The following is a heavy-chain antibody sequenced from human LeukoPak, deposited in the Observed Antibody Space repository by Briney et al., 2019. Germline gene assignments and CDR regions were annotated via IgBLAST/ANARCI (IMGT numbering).Heavy chain of an antibody. CDR2: IYSGGST. V-gene: IGHV3-66*01. D-gene: IGHD3-10*01. CDR1: GFTVSSNC. J-gene: IGHJ6*02. CDR3: ARDLKGWFGESGMDV. Sequence: GGSLRLSCAASGFTVSSNCMSWVRQAPGKGLEWVSVIYSGGSTYYADSVKGRFTISRDNSKNTLYLQMNSLRAEDTAVYYCARDLKGWFGESGMDVWGQGTTVTVSS.